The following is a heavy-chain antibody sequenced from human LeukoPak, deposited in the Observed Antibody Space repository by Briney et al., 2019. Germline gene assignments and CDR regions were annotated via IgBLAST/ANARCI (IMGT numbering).Heavy chain of an antibody. CDR3: ARGPYYYDPVAV. J-gene: IGHJ3*01. D-gene: IGHD3-22*01. Sequence: GGSLRLSCAASGFTVSSNYMSWVRQAPGKGLEWVSVIYSGGSTYYADSVKGRFTISRDNSKNTLYLQMTSLRAEDTAVYYCARGPYYYDPVAVWGQGTMVIVSS. CDR2: IYSGGST. V-gene: IGHV3-66*01. CDR1: GFTVSSNY.